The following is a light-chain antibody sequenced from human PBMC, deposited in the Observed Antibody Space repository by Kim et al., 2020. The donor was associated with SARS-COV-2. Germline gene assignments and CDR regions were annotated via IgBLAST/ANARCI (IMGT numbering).Light chain of an antibody. CDR2: EVN. J-gene: IGLJ2*01. CDR3: SSYAGRQNLV. V-gene: IGLV2-8*01. CDR1: SSDIGGYNF. Sequence: QSALTQPPSASGSPGQSVTISCTGTSSDIGGYNFVAWYQQHPGKAPKVVIYEVNKRPSGVPDRFSGSKSGNTASLTVSGLQAEDEADYYCSSYAGRQNLVFGGGTQLTVL.